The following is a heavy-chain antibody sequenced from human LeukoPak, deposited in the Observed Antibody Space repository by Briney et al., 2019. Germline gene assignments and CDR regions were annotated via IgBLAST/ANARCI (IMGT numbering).Heavy chain of an antibody. J-gene: IGHJ3*02. Sequence: SETLSLTCTVSGGSISSYYWSWIRQPPGKGLEWIGYIYYSGSTNYNPSLKSRVTISVDTSKNQFSLKLGSVTAADTAVYYCARGTYSNYYAFDIWGQGTMVTVSS. D-gene: IGHD4-11*01. V-gene: IGHV4-59*01. CDR1: GGSISSYY. CDR3: ARGTYSNYYAFDI. CDR2: IYYSGST.